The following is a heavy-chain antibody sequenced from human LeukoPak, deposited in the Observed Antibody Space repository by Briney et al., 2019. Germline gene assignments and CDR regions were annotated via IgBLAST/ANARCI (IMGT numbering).Heavy chain of an antibody. V-gene: IGHV3-23*01. J-gene: IGHJ4*02. CDR3: AKMTTFGGLIDFDY. D-gene: IGHD3-16*02. Sequence: PGGSLRLSCAASGFTFSSYAMTWVRQAPGKGLEWVSYISGSGGSTYYADSVKGRFTVSRDNSKNTLYLQMNSLRAEDTAVYYCAKMTTFGGLIDFDYWRQGTLVTVSS. CDR1: GFTFSSYA. CDR2: ISGSGGST.